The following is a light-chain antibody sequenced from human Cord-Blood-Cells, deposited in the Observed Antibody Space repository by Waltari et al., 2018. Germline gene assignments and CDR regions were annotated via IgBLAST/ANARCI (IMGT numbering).Light chain of an antibody. CDR1: QSVLYSSNNKNH. CDR2: WAS. V-gene: IGKV4-1*01. CDR3: QQYYSTPYT. J-gene: IGKJ2*01. Sequence: DIVMTQSPDSLAVSLGERATINCKSSQSVLYSSNNKNHLAWYQQKPGQPPKLLIYWASTREFGVPDRFSGSGSGTEFTRTISSLQAEDVAVYYCQQYYSTPYTFGQGTKLEIK.